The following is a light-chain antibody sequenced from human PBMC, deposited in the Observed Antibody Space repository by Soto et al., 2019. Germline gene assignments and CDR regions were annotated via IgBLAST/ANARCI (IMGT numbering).Light chain of an antibody. Sequence: DIQLTQSPSSLSASVAARGTITXRASQGISNDLNWYQQKPGNAPTXXIYAASTMQSGVPSRFSGSGFGTDFTLTISSLQAEDFASYYCQQLRRYPSTFGEGTKVEIK. V-gene: IGKV1-17*01. CDR2: AAS. CDR1: QGISND. CDR3: QQLRRYPST. J-gene: IGKJ4*01.